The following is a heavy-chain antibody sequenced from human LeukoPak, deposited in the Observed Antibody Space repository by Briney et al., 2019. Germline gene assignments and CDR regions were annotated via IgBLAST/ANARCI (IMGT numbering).Heavy chain of an antibody. D-gene: IGHD3-10*01. CDR2: ITWKSDKI. V-gene: IGHV3-9*01. CDR1: GFTFDDYA. J-gene: IGHJ4*02. CDR3: VKDVEAYYGSGSYVDH. Sequence: GGSLRLSCAASGFTFDDYAMHWVRQAPGKGLEWVSGITWKSDKIDYADSVKGRFTISRDNAKNSLYLQMNSLRAEDTALYYCVKDVEAYYGSGSYVDHWGQGTLVTVAS.